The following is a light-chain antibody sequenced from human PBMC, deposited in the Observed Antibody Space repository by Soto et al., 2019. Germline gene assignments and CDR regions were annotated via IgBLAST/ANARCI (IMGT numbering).Light chain of an antibody. Sequence: EIVMTQSPATLSVSPGERATLSCRASQSVRNNLAWYQQKPGQAPSLLIYGASTRATGIPSRFSGSGSGTDFTLTIGSLQPEDFAIYYCQQGYSFPVTFGGGTKVDIK. V-gene: IGKV3-15*01. CDR3: QQGYSFPVT. J-gene: IGKJ4*01. CDR1: QSVRNN. CDR2: GAS.